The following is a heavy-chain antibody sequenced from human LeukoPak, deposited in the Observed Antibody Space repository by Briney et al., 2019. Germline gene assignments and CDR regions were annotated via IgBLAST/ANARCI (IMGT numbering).Heavy chain of an antibody. CDR3: ARDRRAAAAVYGMDVAVYGMDV. CDR1: GFALSGYS. CDR2: ISISSSAI. V-gene: IGHV3-48*02. D-gene: IGHD6-13*01. J-gene: IGHJ6*02. Sequence: GGSLRLSCAASGFALSGYSMDWVRQAPGKGLEWVSYISISSSAIYYADSVKGRFTISRDNAKNSLYLQMNSLRDEDTAVYYCARDRRAAAAVYGMDVAVYGMDVWGQGTTVTVPS.